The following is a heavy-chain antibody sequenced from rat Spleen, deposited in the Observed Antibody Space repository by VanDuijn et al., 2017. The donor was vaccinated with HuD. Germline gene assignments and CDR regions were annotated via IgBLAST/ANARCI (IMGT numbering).Heavy chain of an antibody. CDR3: AAVTNNY. CDR2: ISTGGGNT. CDR1: GFTFSDYN. V-gene: IGHV5-25*01. Sequence: EVQLVESGGGLVQPGRSLKLSCAASGFTFSDYNMAWVRQAPKKGLEWVASISTGGGNTYYPDSVKGRFTISRDNAKSTLYLQMNSLRSEDTATYYCAAVTNNYWGQGVMVTVSS. D-gene: IGHD1-10*01. J-gene: IGHJ2*01.